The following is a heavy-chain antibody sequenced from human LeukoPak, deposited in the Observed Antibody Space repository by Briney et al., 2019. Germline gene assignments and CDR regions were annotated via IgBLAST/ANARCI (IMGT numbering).Heavy chain of an antibody. CDR2: ISGSGGST. J-gene: IGHJ4*02. CDR3: AKDRYYYDSSGYYFDY. V-gene: IGHV3-23*01. CDR1: GFTFSSYA. Sequence: GGSLRLSCAASGFTFSSYAMSWVRQAPGKGLEWVSAISGSGGSTYYADSVKGRFTISRDNSKNTLYLQMNSLRAEDTAVYYCAKDRYYYDSSGYYFDYWGQGTLVTVSS. D-gene: IGHD3-22*01.